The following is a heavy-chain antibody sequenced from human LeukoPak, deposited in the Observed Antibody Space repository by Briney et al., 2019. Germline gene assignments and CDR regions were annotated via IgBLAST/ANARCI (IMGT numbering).Heavy chain of an antibody. CDR1: GFTFDDYG. CDR2: INWNGGST. V-gene: IGHV3-20*04. CDR3: ARDLWGSSSSQLATFDY. Sequence: GGSLRLSCAASGFTFDDYGMSWVRQAPGKGQEWVSGINWNGGSTAYADSVKGRFTISRDNAENSLYLQMNSLRAEDTAFYYCARDLWGSSSSQLATFDYWGQGTLVTVSS. D-gene: IGHD6-6*01. J-gene: IGHJ4*02.